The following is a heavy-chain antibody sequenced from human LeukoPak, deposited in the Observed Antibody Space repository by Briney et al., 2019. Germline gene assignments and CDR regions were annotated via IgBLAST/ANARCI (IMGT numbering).Heavy chain of an antibody. V-gene: IGHV3-23*01. J-gene: IGHJ3*02. D-gene: IGHD1-26*01. CDR3: AKSLLTTASGTGRAFDI. Sequence: GGSLRLSCAAPRFYFSAYPMGWVRRAPGKGLEWVSGISASGDVTLHADPVKGRFTISRDNSKNTLYLQMNSLRAEDTAEYYCAKSLLTTASGTGRAFDIWGQGTMVTVSS. CDR1: RFYFSAYP. CDR2: ISASGDVT.